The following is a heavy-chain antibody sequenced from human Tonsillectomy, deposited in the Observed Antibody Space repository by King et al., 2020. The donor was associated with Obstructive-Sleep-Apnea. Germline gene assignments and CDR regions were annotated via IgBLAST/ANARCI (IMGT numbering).Heavy chain of an antibody. J-gene: IGHJ4*02. CDR3: AKDRRFGELGRFCFDY. D-gene: IGHD3-10*01. CDR2: ISGSGGST. CDR1: GFTFSSYA. Sequence: VQLVESGGGLVQPGGSLRLSCAASGFTFSSYAMSWVRQAPGKGLEWVSAISGSGGSTYYADSVKGRFTISRDNSKNTLYLQMNSLRAEDTAVYYCAKDRRFGELGRFCFDYWGQGTLITVSS. V-gene: IGHV3-23*04.